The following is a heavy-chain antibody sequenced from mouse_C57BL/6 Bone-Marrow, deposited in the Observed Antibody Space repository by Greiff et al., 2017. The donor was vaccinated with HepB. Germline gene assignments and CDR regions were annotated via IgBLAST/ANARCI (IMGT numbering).Heavy chain of an antibody. CDR1: GFTFNTYA. Sequence: EVHLVESGGGLVQPKGSLKLSCAASGFTFNTYAMHWVRQAPGKGLEWVARIRSKSSNYATYYADSVKDRFTISRDDSQSMLYLQMNNLKTEDTAMYYCVRRIWVYYYGSSFYWYFDVWGTGTTVTVSS. J-gene: IGHJ1*03. V-gene: IGHV10-3*01. D-gene: IGHD1-1*01. CDR2: IRSKSSNYAT. CDR3: VRRIWVYYYGSSFYWYFDV.